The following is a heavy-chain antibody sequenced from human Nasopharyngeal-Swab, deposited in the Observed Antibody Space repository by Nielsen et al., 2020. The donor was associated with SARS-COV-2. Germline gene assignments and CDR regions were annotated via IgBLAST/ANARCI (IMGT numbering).Heavy chain of an antibody. V-gene: IGHV4-34*01. D-gene: IGHD3-16*01. CDR3: ARGGGRTKHGMDV. CDR2: INHSGCT. J-gene: IGHJ6*02. Sequence: WIRQPPGKGLEWIGEINHSGCTNYNPSLKSRVTISVDTSKNQFSLKLSSVTAADTAVYYCARGGGRTKHGMDVWGQGTTVTVSS.